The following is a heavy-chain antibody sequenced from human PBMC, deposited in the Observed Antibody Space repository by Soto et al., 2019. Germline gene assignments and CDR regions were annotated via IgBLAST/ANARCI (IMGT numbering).Heavy chain of an antibody. D-gene: IGHD5-12*01. CDR1: GFTFSSYS. CDR2: ISSSSSYI. J-gene: IGHJ6*02. V-gene: IGHV3-21*01. CDR3: ARERGMATTNYYYGMDV. Sequence: GGSLRLSCAASGFTFSSYSMNWVRQAPGKGLEWVSSISSSSSYIYYADSVKGRFTISRDNAKNSLYLQMNSLRAEDTAVYYCARERGMATTNYYYGMDVWGQGTTVTVSS.